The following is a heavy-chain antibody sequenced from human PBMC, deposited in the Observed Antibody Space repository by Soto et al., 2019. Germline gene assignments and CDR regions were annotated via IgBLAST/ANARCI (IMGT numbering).Heavy chain of an antibody. Sequence: GGSLRLSCAASGFTVSSNYMSWVRQAPGKGLEWVSVIYSGGSTYYADSVKGRFTISRDNSKNTLYLQMNSLRAEDTAVYYCARAGYYGSGSHRANDAFDIWGQGTMVTVSS. CDR3: ARAGYYGSGSHRANDAFDI. D-gene: IGHD3-10*01. J-gene: IGHJ3*02. CDR1: GFTVSSNY. V-gene: IGHV3-66*01. CDR2: IYSGGST.